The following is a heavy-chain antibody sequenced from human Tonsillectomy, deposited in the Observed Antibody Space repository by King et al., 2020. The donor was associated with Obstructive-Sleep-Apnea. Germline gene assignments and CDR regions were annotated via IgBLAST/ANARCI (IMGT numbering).Heavy chain of an antibody. Sequence: VQLVESGGGLVQPGRSLRLSCAASGFTFDDYAIHWVRQAPGKGLEWVSGISWNIGSIGYADSVKGRFTISRDNAKKSLHLQMNSLRAEDTALYYCAKDERWRNSGWYSFDFWGQGTLVTVSS. D-gene: IGHD6-19*01. CDR3: AKDERWRNSGWYSFDF. V-gene: IGHV3-9*01. CDR2: ISWNIGSI. J-gene: IGHJ4*02. CDR1: GFTFDDYA.